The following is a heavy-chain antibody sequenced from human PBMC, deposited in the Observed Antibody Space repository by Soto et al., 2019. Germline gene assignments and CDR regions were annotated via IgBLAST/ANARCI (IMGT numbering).Heavy chain of an antibody. V-gene: IGHV1-46*01. CDR2: INPSGGST. D-gene: IGHD2-21*02. CDR3: ARPYCGGDCYSDYYYGMDV. CDR1: GYTFTSYY. Sequence: ASVKVSCKASGYTFTSYYMHWVRQAPGQGLEWMGIINPSGGSTSYAQKFQGRVTMTRDTSTSTVYMELSSLRSEDTAVYYCARPYCGGDCYSDYYYGMDVWGQGPTVTVSS. J-gene: IGHJ6*02.